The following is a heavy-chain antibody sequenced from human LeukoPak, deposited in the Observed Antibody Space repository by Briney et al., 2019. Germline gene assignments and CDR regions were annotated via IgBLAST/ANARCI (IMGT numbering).Heavy chain of an antibody. CDR3: AKSFGRIAVALDY. Sequence: GGSLRLSCAASGFTFSNAWMSWVRQAPGKGLEWVAVISYDGSNKYYADSVKGRFTISRDNSKNTLYLQMNGLRAEDTAVYYCAKSFGRIAVALDYWGQGTLVTVSS. CDR1: GFTFSNAW. J-gene: IGHJ4*02. V-gene: IGHV3-30*18. D-gene: IGHD6-19*01. CDR2: ISYDGSNK.